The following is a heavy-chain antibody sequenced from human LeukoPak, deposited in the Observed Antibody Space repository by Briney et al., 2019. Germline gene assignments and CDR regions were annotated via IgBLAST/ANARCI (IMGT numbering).Heavy chain of an antibody. CDR1: GGSFSGYY. J-gene: IGHJ4*02. Sequence: SETLSLTCAVYGGSFSGYYWSWIRQPPGKGLEWIGEINHSGSTNYNPSLKSRVTISVDTSKNQFSLKPSSVTAADTAVYYCARGRYCSGGSCFEDYYFDYWGQGTLVTVSS. CDR2: INHSGST. V-gene: IGHV4-34*01. CDR3: ARGRYCSGGSCFEDYYFDY. D-gene: IGHD2-15*01.